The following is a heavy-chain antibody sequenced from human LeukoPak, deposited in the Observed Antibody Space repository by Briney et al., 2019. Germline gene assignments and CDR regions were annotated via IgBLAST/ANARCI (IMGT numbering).Heavy chain of an antibody. J-gene: IGHJ4*02. CDR3: AGGRDGDSFDY. D-gene: IGHD4-17*01. CDR1: GGSFSGYY. V-gene: IGHV4-34*01. CDR2: INHSGST. Sequence: SETLSLTCAVYGGSFSGYYWSWIRQPPGKGLEWIGEINHSGSTNYSPSLKSRVTISVDTSKNQFSLKLSSVTAADTAVYYCAGGRDGDSFDYWGQGTLVTVSS.